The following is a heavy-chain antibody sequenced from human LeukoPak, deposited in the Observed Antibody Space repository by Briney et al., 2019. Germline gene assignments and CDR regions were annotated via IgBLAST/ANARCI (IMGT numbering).Heavy chain of an antibody. Sequence: SETLSLTCTVSGGSISSYYWSWVRQPPGKGLEWIGFVYYTGSTNYNPSLKSRVTISVDTSKNQFSLKLSSVTAADTAVYYCARAIEVGAMTPFDYWGQGTLVTVSS. CDR2: VYYTGST. V-gene: IGHV4-59*08. D-gene: IGHD1-26*01. CDR3: ARAIEVGAMTPFDY. J-gene: IGHJ4*02. CDR1: GGSISSYY.